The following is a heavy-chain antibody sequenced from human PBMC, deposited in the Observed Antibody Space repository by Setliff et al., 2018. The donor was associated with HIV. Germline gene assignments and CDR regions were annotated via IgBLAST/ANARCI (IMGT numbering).Heavy chain of an antibody. D-gene: IGHD6-19*01. CDR1: GGSFSGYY. J-gene: IGHJ4*02. CDR3: ARGARRVIAVAGRFDY. CDR2: ITHSGGT. V-gene: IGHV4-34*01. Sequence: PSETLSLTCAVYGGSFSGYYWSWIRQSPGKGLEWIGEITHSGGTNYSPSLKSRVTISVDTSKNQFSLKLSSVNAADTAVYYCARGARRVIAVAGRFDYWGQGTLVTVSS.